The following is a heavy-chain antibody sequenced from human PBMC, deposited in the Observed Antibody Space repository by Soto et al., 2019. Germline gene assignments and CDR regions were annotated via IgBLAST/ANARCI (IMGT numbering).Heavy chain of an antibody. V-gene: IGHV4-4*07. J-gene: IGHJ5*02. D-gene: IGHD2-15*01. CDR1: GGSISSYY. CDR3: ARLRCSGGSCYPGDWFDP. Sequence: KPSETLSLTCTVSGGSISSYYWSWIRQPAGKGLEWIGRIYTSGSTNYNPSLKSRVTMSVDTSKNQFSLKLSSVTAADTAVYYCARLRCSGGSCYPGDWFDPWGQGTLVTVSS. CDR2: IYTSGST.